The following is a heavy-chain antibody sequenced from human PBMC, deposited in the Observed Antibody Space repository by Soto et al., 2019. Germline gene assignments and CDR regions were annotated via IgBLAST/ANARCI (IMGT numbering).Heavy chain of an antibody. D-gene: IGHD3-10*01. CDR3: ARLRGDPDF. V-gene: IGHV4-30-2*01. J-gene: IGHJ4*02. Sequence: QLQLQESGSGLVKPSQTLSLTCAVSGGSISGGYSWSWIRQPPGKGLEWIGYIYHNGGTYYNPSLNSRVTISVDRSKNQFSLNLNSVTAADTAVYYCARLRGDPDFWGQGTLVTVSS. CDR1: GGSISGGYS. CDR2: IYHNGGT.